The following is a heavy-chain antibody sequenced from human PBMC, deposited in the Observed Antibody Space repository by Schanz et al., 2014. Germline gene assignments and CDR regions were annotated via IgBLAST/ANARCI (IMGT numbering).Heavy chain of an antibody. CDR3: VKIGYTHWSLDD. CDR2: INQAASVQ. J-gene: IGHJ4*02. V-gene: IGHV3-7*01. D-gene: IGHD6-13*01. Sequence: EVQLVEYGGGLVQPGESLRLSCAASGFTFSAYWMAWVRQALGKGLEWVAAINQAASVQYYVDSVKGRFTISRDDAKNSHYLQMNSLRVEDTAVFYCVKIGYTHWSLDDWGQGILVTVSS. CDR1: GFTFSAYW.